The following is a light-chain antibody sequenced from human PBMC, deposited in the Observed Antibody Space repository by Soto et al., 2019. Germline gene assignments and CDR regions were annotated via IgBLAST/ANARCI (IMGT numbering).Light chain of an antibody. CDR2: GGS. CDR3: QQYGSSPRT. Sequence: EIVLTQSPGTLSLSPGEGAALSCRASQSVTSSYLAWYQQKPGQAPRLLIYGGSSRATGIPDRFSGSGSGTDFTLTISRLEPEDFAMYTCQQYGSSPRTFGQGTKLEIK. CDR1: QSVTSSY. V-gene: IGKV3-20*01. J-gene: IGKJ2*01.